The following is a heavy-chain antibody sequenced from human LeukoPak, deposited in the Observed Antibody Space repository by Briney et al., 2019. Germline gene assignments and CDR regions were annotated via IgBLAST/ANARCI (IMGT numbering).Heavy chain of an antibody. CDR3: ASGRGSGGFDV. D-gene: IGHD3-10*01. Sequence: RGGSPTLACALWGSSVDSIGDEAVRPGTGKGLEWVSAIGTAGDTCYPGSVKGRFTTSRENAKNSYHPQIYNLRRQDNATDHGASGRGSGGFDVWGQGTMVTVSS. J-gene: IGHJ3*01. V-gene: IGHV3-13*04. CDR1: GSSVDSIG. CDR2: IGTAGDT.